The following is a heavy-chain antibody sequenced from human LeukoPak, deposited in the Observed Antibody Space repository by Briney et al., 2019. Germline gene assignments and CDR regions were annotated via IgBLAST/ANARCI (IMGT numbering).Heavy chain of an antibody. J-gene: IGHJ4*02. D-gene: IGHD5-18*01. CDR3: AKAWLQLRLLDY. CDR1: GSTFSSYA. Sequence: GGSLRLSCAASGSTFSSYAMSWVRQAPGKGLEWVSAISGSGGSTYYADSVKGRFTISRDNSKNTLYLQMNSLRAEDTAVYYCAKAWLQLRLLDYWGQGTLVTVSS. CDR2: ISGSGGST. V-gene: IGHV3-23*01.